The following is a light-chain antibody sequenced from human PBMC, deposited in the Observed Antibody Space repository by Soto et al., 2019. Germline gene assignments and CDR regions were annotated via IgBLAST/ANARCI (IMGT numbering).Light chain of an antibody. J-gene: IGLJ2*01. Sequence: QSALTQPASASGSPGQSITISCTGTSSDVGGYNYVSWYQQYPGKAPKLMIYDVTNRPSGVSNRFSGSKSGNTASLTISGLQAEEEADYYCSSCASSSPWVFGGGTKLTVL. V-gene: IGLV2-14*01. CDR3: SSCASSSPWV. CDR2: DVT. CDR1: SSDVGGYNY.